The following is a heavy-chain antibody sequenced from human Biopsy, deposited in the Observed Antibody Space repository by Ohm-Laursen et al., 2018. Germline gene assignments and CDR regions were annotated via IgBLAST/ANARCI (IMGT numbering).Heavy chain of an antibody. CDR1: GDSFTSYA. CDR2: IIPIPNVA. D-gene: IGHD1-26*01. CDR3: ARGEGSSWFDP. J-gene: IGHJ5*02. V-gene: IGHV1-69*01. Sequence: SSVKVSCKASGDSFTSYAIGWVRQAPGQGLEWMGGIIPIPNVATYAQKFQGRITITANESTSTAYMELSSLTSDDTAVYFCARGEGSSWFDPWGHGTLVTVSS.